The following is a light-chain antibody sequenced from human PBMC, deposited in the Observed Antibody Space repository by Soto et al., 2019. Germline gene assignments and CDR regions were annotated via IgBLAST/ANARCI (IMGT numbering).Light chain of an antibody. J-gene: IGKJ5*01. CDR2: KAS. CDR1: QSISAW. CDR3: QQYHSYPLT. V-gene: IGKV1-5*03. Sequence: DIQMTQSPSTLSASVGERVTITCRASQSISAWLAWYQQKPGKAPKLLIYKASNVESGVPSRFSGSGSWTEFTLTISSLQPDDFASYYCQQYHSYPLTFGQGTRLEIK.